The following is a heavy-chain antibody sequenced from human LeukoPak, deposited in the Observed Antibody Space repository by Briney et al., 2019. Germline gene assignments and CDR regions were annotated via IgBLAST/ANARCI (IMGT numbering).Heavy chain of an antibody. CDR3: SREFPFCGADCFSGVFDI. J-gene: IGHJ3*02. D-gene: IGHD2-21*02. Sequence: ASVKVSCKASGGTFSSYAISWVRQAPGQGLEWMGWISVINNANTRYAQNFQGRLTMTTDTSTTTAYMELRSLRSDDTAVYYCSREFPFCGADCFSGVFDIWGQGTMVTVS. V-gene: IGHV1-18*01. CDR2: ISVINNANT. CDR1: GGTFSSYA.